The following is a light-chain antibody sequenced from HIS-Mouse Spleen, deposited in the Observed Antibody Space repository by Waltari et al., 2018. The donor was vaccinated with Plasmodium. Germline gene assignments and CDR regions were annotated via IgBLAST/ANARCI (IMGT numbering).Light chain of an antibody. V-gene: IGKV1-5*03. Sequence: DIQMTQSPSTLSASLGDRVTITCRARQSISSRLAWYQQKPGKAPTLLIYEASSLESGVPSRFSGSGSGTEFTLTISSLQPDDFATYYCQQYNSYPWTFGQGTKVEIK. CDR2: EAS. CDR1: QSISSR. J-gene: IGKJ1*01. CDR3: QQYNSYPWT.